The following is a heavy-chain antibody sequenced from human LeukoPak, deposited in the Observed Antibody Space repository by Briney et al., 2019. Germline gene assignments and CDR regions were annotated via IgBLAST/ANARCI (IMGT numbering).Heavy chain of an antibody. Sequence: GSLRLSCADSGFTFNTYAMSWVRQGPGKGLEFLSALSGSRGRPYYADCVKGRFTISRDNSKNTVYMKMNSLIDEDTYVYYCAKDLYTYGPRGPDYWGQGTLVTVSS. J-gene: IGHJ4*02. V-gene: IGHV3-23*01. CDR3: AKDLYTYGPRGPDY. CDR2: LSGSRGRP. D-gene: IGHD5-18*01. CDR1: GFTFNTYA.